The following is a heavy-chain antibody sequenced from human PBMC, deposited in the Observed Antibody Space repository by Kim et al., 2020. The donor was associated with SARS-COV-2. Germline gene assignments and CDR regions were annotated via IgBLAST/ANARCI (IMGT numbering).Heavy chain of an antibody. CDR3: AKEIKPPRILATRHYGMDV. CDR2: IYSGGSST. J-gene: IGHJ6*02. Sequence: GGSLRLSCAASGFTFSSYAMSWVRQAPGKGLEWVSVIYSGGSSTYYADSVKGRFTISRDNSKNTLYLQMNSLRAEDTAVYYCAKEIKPPRILATRHYGMDVWGQGTTVTVSS. CDR1: GFTFSSYA. V-gene: IGHV3-23*03. D-gene: IGHD2-15*01.